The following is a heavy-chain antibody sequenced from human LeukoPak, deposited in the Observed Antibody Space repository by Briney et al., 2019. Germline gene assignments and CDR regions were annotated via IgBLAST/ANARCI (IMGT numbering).Heavy chain of an antibody. CDR3: AKSISSTSLYYYYGMDV. CDR2: ISYDGSNE. Sequence: PGGSLRLSCAASGFTFSSYGMHWVRQAPGKGLEWVAVISYDGSNEYYADSVKGRFTISRDNSKNTLYLQMNSLRAEDTAVYYCAKSISSTSLYYYYGMDVWGQGTTVTVSS. CDR1: GFTFSSYG. D-gene: IGHD2-2*01. J-gene: IGHJ6*02. V-gene: IGHV3-30*18.